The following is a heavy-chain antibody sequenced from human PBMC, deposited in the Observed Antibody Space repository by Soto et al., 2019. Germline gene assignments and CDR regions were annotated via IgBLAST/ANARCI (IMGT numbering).Heavy chain of an antibody. CDR1: GYTFTSYG. Sequence: QVQLVQSGAEVKKPGASVKVSCKASGYTFTSYGISWVRQAPGQGLEWMGWISAYNGNTNYAQKLQGRVTMTTDTSTSTAYMELRSVRSDDTAVYYCARGENGAGYYDSSGYYEYNWFDPWGQGTLVTVSS. J-gene: IGHJ5*02. D-gene: IGHD3-22*01. V-gene: IGHV1-18*04. CDR3: ARGENGAGYYDSSGYYEYNWFDP. CDR2: ISAYNGNT.